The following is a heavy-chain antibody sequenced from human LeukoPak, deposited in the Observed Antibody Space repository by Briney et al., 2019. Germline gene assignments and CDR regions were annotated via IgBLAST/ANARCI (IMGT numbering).Heavy chain of an antibody. CDR1: GFTFSDYY. J-gene: IGHJ4*02. V-gene: IGHV3-11*01. D-gene: IGHD1-26*01. CDR2: ISSSGSTI. CDR3: ARFVVGAIDY. Sequence: PGGSLRLSCAASGFTFSDYYMSWIRQAPGQGLKWVSYISSSGSTIYYADSVKGRFTIPRDNAKTSLYLQMNSLRAEATAVYYCARFVVGAIDYWGEGTLVTVSS.